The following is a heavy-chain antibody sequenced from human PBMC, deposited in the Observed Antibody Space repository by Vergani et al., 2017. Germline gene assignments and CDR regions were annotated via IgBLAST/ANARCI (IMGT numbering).Heavy chain of an antibody. CDR3: ARDRYSSGLYWFDP. CDR1: GFTFSSYS. V-gene: IGHV3-21*01. CDR2: ISSSISYI. D-gene: IGHD6-19*01. Sequence: EVQLVESGGGLVKPGGSLRLSCAASGFTFSSYSMNWVRQAPGKGLEWVSSISSSISYIYYADSVKGRFTISRDNAKNSLYLQMNSLRAEDTAVYYCARDRYSSGLYWFDPWGQGTLVTVSS. J-gene: IGHJ5*02.